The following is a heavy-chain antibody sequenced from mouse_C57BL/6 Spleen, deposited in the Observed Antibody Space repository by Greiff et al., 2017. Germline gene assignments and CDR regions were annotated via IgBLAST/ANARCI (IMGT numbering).Heavy chain of an antibody. CDR2: INPGSGGT. Sequence: QVQLQQSGAELVRPGTSVKVSCKASGYAFTNYLIEWVKQRPGQGLEWIGVINPGSGGTNYNEKFKGKATLTADKSSSTAYMQLSSLTSEDSAVYFCAREAITSDAMDYWSQGTSVTVSS. CDR1: GYAFTNYL. V-gene: IGHV1-54*01. CDR3: AREAITSDAMDY. J-gene: IGHJ4*01. D-gene: IGHD1-1*01.